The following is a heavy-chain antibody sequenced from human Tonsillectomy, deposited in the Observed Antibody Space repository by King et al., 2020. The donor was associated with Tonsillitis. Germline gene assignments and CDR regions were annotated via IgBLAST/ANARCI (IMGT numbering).Heavy chain of an antibody. CDR2: IYWNDDK. D-gene: IGHD5-18*01. V-gene: IGHV2-5*01. J-gene: IGHJ4*02. CDR1: GFSLSTSGVG. CDR3: SHRLLSESGYSYGLDH. Sequence: TLKESGPTLVKRTQTLTLTCTFSGFSLSTSGVGVGWIRQPPGKALEWLALIYWNDDKRYSPSLKSRLTITKDTSKNPVVLTMTNMDPVDTATYYCSHRLLSESGYSYGLDHWGQGTLVTVSS.